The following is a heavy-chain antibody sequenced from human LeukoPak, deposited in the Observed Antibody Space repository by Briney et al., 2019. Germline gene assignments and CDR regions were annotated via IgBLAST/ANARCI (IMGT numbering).Heavy chain of an antibody. V-gene: IGHV5-51*01. Sequence: GESLKISCKGSGYSFTSYWIGWVRQMPGKSLEWMGIIYPGDSDTRYSPSFQRQVTISADKSISTAYLQWSSLKASDTAMYYCARREYHDSSGYYYGGGYYYYGMDVWGQGTTVTVSS. CDR1: GYSFTSYW. CDR3: ARREYHDSSGYYYGGGYYYYGMDV. J-gene: IGHJ6*02. CDR2: IYPGDSDT. D-gene: IGHD3-22*01.